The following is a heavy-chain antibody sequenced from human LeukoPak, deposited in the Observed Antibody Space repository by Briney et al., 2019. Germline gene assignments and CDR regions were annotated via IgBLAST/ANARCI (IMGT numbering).Heavy chain of an antibody. D-gene: IGHD2-21*01. J-gene: IGHJ4*02. CDR3: ARAGHADSFDY. CDR1: GFTLSSYS. Sequence: PGGSLRLSCAASGFTLSSYSMNWVRQAPGKGLEWVSYISTTSRTIHYADSVNGRFTIYRDNAKNSLYLQMNSLRAEDTAVYYCARAGHADSFDYWCQGALVTVSS. CDR2: ISTTSRTI. V-gene: IGHV3-48*01.